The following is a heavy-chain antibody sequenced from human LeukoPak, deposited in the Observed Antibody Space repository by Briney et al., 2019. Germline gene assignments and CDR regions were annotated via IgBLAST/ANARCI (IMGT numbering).Heavy chain of an antibody. J-gene: IGHJ4*02. D-gene: IGHD5-12*01. V-gene: IGHV4-39*07. CDR2: IYYSGST. Sequence: PSETLSLTCTVSGGSISSSSYYWGWIRQPPGKGLEWIGSIYYSGSTYYNPSLKSRVTISVDTSKNQFSLKLSSVTAADTAVYYCARDHSGYAKTPPIWGQGTLVTVSS. CDR3: ARDHSGYAKTPPI. CDR1: GGSISSSSYY.